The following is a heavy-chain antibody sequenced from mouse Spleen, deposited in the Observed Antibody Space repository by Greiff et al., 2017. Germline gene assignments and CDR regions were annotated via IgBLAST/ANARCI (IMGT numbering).Heavy chain of an antibody. J-gene: IGHJ2*01. Sequence: VQLVESGAELVRPGTSVKVSCKASGYAFTNYLIEWVKQRPGQGLEWIGVINPGSGGTNYNEKFKGKATLTADKSSSTAYMQLSSLTSEDSAVYFCARSIAYYSNSDYWGQGTTLTVSS. CDR2: INPGSGGT. V-gene: IGHV1-54*01. CDR1: GYAFTNYL. CDR3: ARSIAYYSNSDY. D-gene: IGHD2-5*01.